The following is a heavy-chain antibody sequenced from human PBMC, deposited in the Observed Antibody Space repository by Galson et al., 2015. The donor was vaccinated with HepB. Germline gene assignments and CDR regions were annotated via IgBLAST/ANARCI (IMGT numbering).Heavy chain of an antibody. D-gene: IGHD3-3*01. V-gene: IGHV1-8*01. Sequence: SVKVSCKASGFTFTSYDINWVRQATGQGLEWMGWMNPNSGNTGYAQKFQGRVTMTRNTSISTASMELSSLRSEDTAVYYCAGGGPTVTIFGVVGWVVTWCQGSLVTVSS. J-gene: IGHJ5*02. CDR3: AGGGPTVTIFGVVGWVVT. CDR1: GFTFTSYD. CDR2: MNPNSGNT.